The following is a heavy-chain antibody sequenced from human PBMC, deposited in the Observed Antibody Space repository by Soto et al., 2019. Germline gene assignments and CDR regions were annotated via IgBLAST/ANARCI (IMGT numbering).Heavy chain of an antibody. D-gene: IGHD5-12*01. CDR2: ISTYNGDT. V-gene: IGHV1-18*01. Sequence: QVQLVQSGAEVKKPGASVKVSCKASGYTFTRSGISWVRQAPGQGLEWMGWISTYNGDTNYAQTFQGRVTMTTDTSTSTVHMGVRSLRSDDTAVYYCAREGVAPYYYCGMDVWGQGTPVTVSS. J-gene: IGHJ6*02. CDR3: AREGVAPYYYCGMDV. CDR1: GYTFTRSG.